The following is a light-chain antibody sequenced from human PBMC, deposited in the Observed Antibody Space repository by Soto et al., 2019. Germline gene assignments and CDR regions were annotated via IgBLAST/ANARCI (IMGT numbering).Light chain of an antibody. Sequence: SYELTQSPSVSVAPGQTAKITCGGENIGVKSVNWYLQKPGQAPVLVVYDDSDRPSGIPERFSGSNSNDGATLTISRVEAGDEADYYCQVWDTYVDHGVFGGGTKVTVL. CDR2: DDS. CDR1: NIGVKS. V-gene: IGLV3-21*02. J-gene: IGLJ3*02. CDR3: QVWDTYVDHGV.